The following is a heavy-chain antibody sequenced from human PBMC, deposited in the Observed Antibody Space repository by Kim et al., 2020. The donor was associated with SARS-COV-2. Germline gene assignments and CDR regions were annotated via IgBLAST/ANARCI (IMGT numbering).Heavy chain of an antibody. D-gene: IGHD1-1*01. Sequence: GGSLRLSCVASGFTFSDYAMSWVRQAPGKGLEWVSGIIGTGDDTHLADSVKGRFTISRDNSRGILYLQMNNLRIEDTAVYYCAKGYPVGRLLGTPASFFDYWGQGILVSVSS. CDR3: AKGYPVGRLLGTPASFFDY. J-gene: IGHJ4*02. CDR1: GFTFSDYA. CDR2: IIGTGDDT. V-gene: IGHV3-23*01.